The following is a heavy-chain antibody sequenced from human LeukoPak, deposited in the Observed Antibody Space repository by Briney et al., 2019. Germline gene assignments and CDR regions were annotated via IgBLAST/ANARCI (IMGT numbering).Heavy chain of an antibody. CDR3: AKDRGLAVAGTTPLDY. J-gene: IGHJ4*02. D-gene: IGHD6-19*01. CDR2: ISGSGGST. Sequence: GGSLRVSCAASGFTFSSYTMMWVRQDPGKGLEWVSAISGSGGSTYYADSVKGRFTISRGNSKNTLYLQMNSLRAEDTAVYYCAKDRGLAVAGTTPLDYWGQGTLVTVSS. CDR1: GFTFSSYT. V-gene: IGHV3-23*01.